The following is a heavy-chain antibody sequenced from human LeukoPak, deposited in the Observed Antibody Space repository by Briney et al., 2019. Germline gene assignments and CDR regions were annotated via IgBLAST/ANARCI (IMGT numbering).Heavy chain of an antibody. J-gene: IGHJ4*02. CDR3: ARDRPYYDSSGAFDY. V-gene: IGHV1-46*01. CDR1: GYTFTSYY. CDR2: INPSGGST. Sequence: GASVKVSCKASGYTFTSYYMHWVRQAPGQGLEWMGIINPSGGSTSYAQKFQGRVTMTRDMSTSTVYMELSSLRSEDTAVCYCARDRPYYDSSGAFDYWGQGTLVTVSS. D-gene: IGHD3-22*01.